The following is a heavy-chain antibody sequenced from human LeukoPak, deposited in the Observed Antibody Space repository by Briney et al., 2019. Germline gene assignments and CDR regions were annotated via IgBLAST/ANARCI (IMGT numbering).Heavy chain of an antibody. CDR1: GYTFTGYY. CDR2: INPNSGGT. Sequence: ASVKVSCKASGYTFTGYYMHWVRQAPGQGLEWMGWINPNSGGTNYAQKFQGRVTMTRDTSISTAYVELSRLRSDDTAVYYCARIDFWSGSPHRRANYWGQGTLVTVSS. V-gene: IGHV1-2*02. J-gene: IGHJ4*02. CDR3: ARIDFWSGSPHRRANY. D-gene: IGHD3-3*01.